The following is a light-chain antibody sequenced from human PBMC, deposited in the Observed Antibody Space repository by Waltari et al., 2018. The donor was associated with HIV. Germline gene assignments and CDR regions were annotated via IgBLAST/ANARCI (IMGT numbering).Light chain of an antibody. J-gene: IGLJ1*01. CDR3: NSRDSSGHQLV. V-gene: IGLV3-19*01. CDR1: SLRSYY. CDR2: GND. Sequence: SSELTQDPAVSVALGQTVRITCQGDSLRSYYASWYQQKPGQPPLLVVYGNDKRPSGIPDRFAGSSSGNTASWTSTGAQAEDEADYCCNSRDSSGHQLVFATGTTVTVL.